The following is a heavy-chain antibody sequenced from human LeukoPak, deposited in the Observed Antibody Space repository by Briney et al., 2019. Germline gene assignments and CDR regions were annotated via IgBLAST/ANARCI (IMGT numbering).Heavy chain of an antibody. Sequence: ASVKVSCKASGYTFTSYYVHWVRQAPGQGLEWMGIINPSGGSTSYAQKFQGRVTMTRDTSTSTVYMELSSLRSEDTAVHYCARGQYYYDSSGYHDAFDIWGQGTMVTVSS. CDR2: INPSGGST. J-gene: IGHJ3*02. CDR1: GYTFTSYY. CDR3: ARGQYYYDSSGYHDAFDI. V-gene: IGHV1-46*01. D-gene: IGHD3-22*01.